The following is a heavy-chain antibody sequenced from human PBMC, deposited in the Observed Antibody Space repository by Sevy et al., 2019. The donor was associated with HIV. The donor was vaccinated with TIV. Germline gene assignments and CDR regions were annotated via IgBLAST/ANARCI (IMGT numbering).Heavy chain of an antibody. CDR2: INPKSGVT. V-gene: IGHV1-2*02. J-gene: IGHJ4*02. CDR3: ESRRVMFDS. Sequence: ASVKVSCKASGYTFTGYYLHWLRQAPGQGLEWVGYINPKSGVTNYPRKFRGRVTVTADTSLGTVSMEVRSLRSDDTDLYYCESRRVMFDSWGQGTLVTVSS. CDR1: GYTFTGYY.